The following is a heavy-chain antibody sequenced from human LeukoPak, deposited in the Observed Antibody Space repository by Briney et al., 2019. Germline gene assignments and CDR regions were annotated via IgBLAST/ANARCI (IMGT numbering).Heavy chain of an antibody. J-gene: IGHJ4*02. Sequence: GGSLRLSCAAPGFTFSGSAMHWVRQASGKGLEWVGRIRSKANSYATAYAASVKGRFTISRDDSKNTAYLQMNSLKTEDTAVYYCNAATVTTLGYWGQGTLVTVSS. CDR3: NAATVTTLGY. CDR1: GFTFSGSA. D-gene: IGHD4-17*01. V-gene: IGHV3-73*01. CDR2: IRSKANSYAT.